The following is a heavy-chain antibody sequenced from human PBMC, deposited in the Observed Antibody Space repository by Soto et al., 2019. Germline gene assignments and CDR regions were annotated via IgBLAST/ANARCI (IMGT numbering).Heavy chain of an antibody. Sequence: QITLKESGPTLVKPTQTLTLTCTFSGFSLSTSGVGVGWIRQPPGKALEWLALIYWDDDKRYSPSLKSRLTITKDTSKNQVVPTMTNMEPVDKAPYYCAHLTYYFDSSAYYWYFDLWGRGTLVTVSS. J-gene: IGHJ2*01. D-gene: IGHD3-22*01. V-gene: IGHV2-5*02. CDR2: IYWDDDK. CDR1: GFSLSTSGVG. CDR3: AHLTYYFDSSAYYWYFDL.